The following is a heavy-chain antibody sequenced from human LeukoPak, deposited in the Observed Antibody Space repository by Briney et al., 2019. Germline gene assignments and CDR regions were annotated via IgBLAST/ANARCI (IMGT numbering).Heavy chain of an antibody. J-gene: IGHJ4*02. D-gene: IGHD3-10*01. Sequence: GGSLRLSCAASGFTFSSYWMHWVRQAPGKGLVWISRINSDGSSTSYADSVKGRFTISRDNAKNTLYLQMNSLRAEDTAVYYCARHIQRFGEPYDYWGQGTLVTVSS. CDR1: GFTFSSYW. V-gene: IGHV3-74*01. CDR2: INSDGSST. CDR3: ARHIQRFGEPYDY.